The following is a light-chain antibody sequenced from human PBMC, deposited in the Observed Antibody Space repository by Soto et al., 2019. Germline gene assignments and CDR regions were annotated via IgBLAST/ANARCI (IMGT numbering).Light chain of an antibody. J-gene: IGKJ1*01. CDR1: QSVGSDF. CDR3: HQYGSSRT. Sequence: EIVLTQSPGTLSLSTGERATLSCRASQSVGSDFLAWYQQKPGQAPRLLIYGSSSRAAGIPDRFSGTGSGTDFTLTISRLEPEDFAVYYCHQYGSSRTFGQGTKVEIK. CDR2: GSS. V-gene: IGKV3-20*01.